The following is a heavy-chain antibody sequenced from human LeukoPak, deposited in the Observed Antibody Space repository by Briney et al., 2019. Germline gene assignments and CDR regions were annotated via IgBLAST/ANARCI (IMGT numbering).Heavy chain of an antibody. CDR3: ARGGYYGSASRDY. CDR2: INTNTGNP. Sequence: GASVKVSCKASGGTFSSYAISWVRQAPGQGLEWMGWINTNTGNPTYAQGFTGRFVFSLDTSVSTAYLQISSLKAEDTAVYYCARGGYYGSASRDYWGQGTLVTVSS. J-gene: IGHJ4*02. D-gene: IGHD3-10*01. V-gene: IGHV7-4-1*02. CDR1: GGTFSSYA.